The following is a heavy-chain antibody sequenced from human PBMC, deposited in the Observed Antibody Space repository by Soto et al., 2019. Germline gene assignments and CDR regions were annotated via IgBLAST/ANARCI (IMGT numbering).Heavy chain of an antibody. CDR1: GFTFSSYA. Sequence: GGSLRLSCAASGFTFSSYAMSWVRQAPGKGLEWVSAISGSGGSTYYADSVKGRFTISRDNSKNTLYLQMNSLRAEDTAVYYCAKDLFRSSRARTVAGTRHFQHWGQGTLVTVSS. CDR3: AKDLFRSSRARTVAGTRHFQH. J-gene: IGHJ1*01. D-gene: IGHD6-19*01. CDR2: ISGSGGST. V-gene: IGHV3-23*01.